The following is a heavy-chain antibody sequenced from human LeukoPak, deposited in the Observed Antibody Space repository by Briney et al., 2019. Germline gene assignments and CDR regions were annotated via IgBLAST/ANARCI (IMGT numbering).Heavy chain of an antibody. V-gene: IGHV3-21*04. D-gene: IGHD2-8*01. CDR1: GFTFSNYS. J-gene: IGHJ5*02. CDR2: ISTRSSYI. Sequence: GGSLRLSCAASGFTFSNYSMNWVRQAPGKGLEWVSSISTRSSYIYHADSVKGRFTISRDNAKNSLFLQMNSLRAEDTAVYYCAKRDGHNWFDPWGQGTLVTVSS. CDR3: AKRDGHNWFDP.